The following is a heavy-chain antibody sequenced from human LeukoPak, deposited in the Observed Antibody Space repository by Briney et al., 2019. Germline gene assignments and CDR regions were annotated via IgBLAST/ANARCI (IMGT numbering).Heavy chain of an antibody. Sequence: SETLSLTCAVYGGSFSGYYWSWIRQPPGKGLEWIGEINHSGSTNYNPSLKSRVTISVDTSKNQFSLKLSSVTAADTAVYYCAGGSYCSGGSCYRWRRNWFDPWGQGTLVTVSS. J-gene: IGHJ5*02. D-gene: IGHD2-15*01. V-gene: IGHV4-34*01. CDR2: INHSGST. CDR1: GGSFSGYY. CDR3: AGGSYCSGGSCYRWRRNWFDP.